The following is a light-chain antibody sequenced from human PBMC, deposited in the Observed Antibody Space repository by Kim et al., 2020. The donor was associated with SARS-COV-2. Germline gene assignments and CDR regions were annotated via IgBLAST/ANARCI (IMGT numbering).Light chain of an antibody. J-gene: IGKJ5*01. CDR1: QSTGGC. CDR3: QHHSTDPIT. CDR2: VAS. V-gene: IGKV1-5*01. Sequence: GDKVSITRRARQSTGGCLAWYQQKPGKAPKLLIHVASSVESGVPSRFSGSGSETEFTLTISSLQPDEFAPYYCQHHSTDPITFGQGTRLEIK.